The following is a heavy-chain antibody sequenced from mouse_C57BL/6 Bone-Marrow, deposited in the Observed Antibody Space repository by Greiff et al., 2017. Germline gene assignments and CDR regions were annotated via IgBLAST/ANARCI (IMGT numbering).Heavy chain of an antibody. Sequence: EVNVVESGGGLVQPGGSLKLSCAASGFTFSDYYMYWVRQTPEKRLEWVAYISNGGGSTYYPDTVKGRFTISRDNAKNTLYLQMSRLKSEDTAMYYCAREGRWFPWFAYWGQGTLVTVSA. CDR1: GFTFSDYY. D-gene: IGHD2-3*01. J-gene: IGHJ3*01. CDR2: ISNGGGST. V-gene: IGHV5-12*01. CDR3: AREGRWFPWFAY.